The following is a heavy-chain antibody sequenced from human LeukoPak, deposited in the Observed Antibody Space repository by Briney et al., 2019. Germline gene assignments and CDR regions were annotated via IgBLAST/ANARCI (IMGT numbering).Heavy chain of an antibody. CDR2: IYYSGST. D-gene: IGHD3-10*01. CDR3: ARGNYYGSGALDS. Sequence: SETLSLTCTVPGGSINSYYWSWIRQPPGKGLEWIGYIYYSGSTNYNPSLKSRVTISVDTSKNQFSLKLSSVTAADTAVYYCARGNYYGSGALDSWGQGTLVTVSS. CDR1: GGSINSYY. J-gene: IGHJ4*02. V-gene: IGHV4-59*01.